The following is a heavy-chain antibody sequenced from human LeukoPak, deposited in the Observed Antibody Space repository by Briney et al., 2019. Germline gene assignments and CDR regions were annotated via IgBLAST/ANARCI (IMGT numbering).Heavy chain of an antibody. CDR2: ISISGSTI. V-gene: IGHV3-11*01. CDR1: GFTFSDYY. J-gene: IGHJ6*02. D-gene: IGHD6-13*01. Sequence: GGSLRLSCAASGFTFSDYYMSWIRQAPGKGLEWVSYISISGSTIYYADSVKGRFTISRDNAKNSLYLQMNSLRAEDTAVYYCARGYSSSSWYNYYYYYGMDVWGQGTTVTVSS. CDR3: ARGYSSSSWYNYYYYYGMDV.